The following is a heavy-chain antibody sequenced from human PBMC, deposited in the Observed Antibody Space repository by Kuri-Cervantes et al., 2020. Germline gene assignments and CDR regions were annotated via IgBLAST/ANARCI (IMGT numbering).Heavy chain of an antibody. CDR1: GGSFIGHY. D-gene: IGHD3-22*01. CDR2: INHSGST. J-gene: IGHJ5*02. CDR3: ATDSSGYYYAGSWFDP. Sequence: SETLSLTCGVFGGSFIGHYWSWIRQPPGKGLEWIGEINHSGSTNYNPSLKSRVTISVDTSKNQFSLKLSSVTAADTAVYYCATDSSGYYYAGSWFDPWGQGTLVTVSS. V-gene: IGHV4-34*01.